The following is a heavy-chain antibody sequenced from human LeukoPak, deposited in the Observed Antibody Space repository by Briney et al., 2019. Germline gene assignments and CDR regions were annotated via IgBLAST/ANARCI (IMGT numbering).Heavy chain of an antibody. Sequence: SETLSLTCAVYGGSFSGYYWSWIRQPPGKGLEWIGEINHSGSTNYNPSLKSRVTISVDTSKNQFSLELSSVTAADTAVYYCARVTMVRNHWYFDLWGRGTLVTVSS. V-gene: IGHV4-34*01. J-gene: IGHJ2*01. D-gene: IGHD3-10*01. CDR2: INHSGST. CDR3: ARVTMVRNHWYFDL. CDR1: GGSFSGYY.